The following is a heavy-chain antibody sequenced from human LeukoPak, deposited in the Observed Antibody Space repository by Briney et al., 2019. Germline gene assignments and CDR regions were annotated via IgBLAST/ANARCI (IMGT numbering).Heavy chain of an antibody. V-gene: IGHV4-34*01. CDR2: INHSGST. CDR3: ARVPLRRPYYYYYMDV. J-gene: IGHJ6*03. CDR1: GGSFSGYY. Sequence: SETLSLTCAVYGGSFSGYYWSWIRQPPGKGLEWIGEINHSGSTNYNPSLKSRVTISVDTSKNQFSLKLSSVTAADTAVYYCARVPLRRPYYYYYMDVWGKGTTVTVSS.